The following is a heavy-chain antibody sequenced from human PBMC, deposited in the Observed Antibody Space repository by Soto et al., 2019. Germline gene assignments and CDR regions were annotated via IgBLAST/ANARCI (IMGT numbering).Heavy chain of an antibody. CDR1: GYTFTSYD. CDR3: AREKWLVGYYYYYGMDV. Sequence: AASVKVSCKASGYTFTSYDINWVRQATGQGLEWMGWMNPNSGNTGYAQKFQGRVTMTRNTSISTAYMELSSLRSEDTAVYYCAREKWLVGYYYYYGMDVWGQGTTVTVSS. D-gene: IGHD6-19*01. J-gene: IGHJ6*02. V-gene: IGHV1-8*01. CDR2: MNPNSGNT.